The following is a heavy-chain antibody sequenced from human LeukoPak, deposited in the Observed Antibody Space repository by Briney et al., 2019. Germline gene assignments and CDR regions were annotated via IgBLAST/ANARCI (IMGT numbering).Heavy chain of an antibody. CDR2: IKHDGSEK. V-gene: IGHV3-7*01. CDR1: GFIFTNYF. D-gene: IGHD3-3*01. Sequence: GGSLRLSCAASGFIFTNYFMSWVRQAPGKGLEWVASIKHDGSEKYYVDSVRGRFTISRDNTMNSLYLQMSSPRAEDTAVYYCATDRGWRTSGYYLYYFEYWGQGTLVTYSS. J-gene: IGHJ4*02. CDR3: ATDRGWRTSGYYLYYFEY.